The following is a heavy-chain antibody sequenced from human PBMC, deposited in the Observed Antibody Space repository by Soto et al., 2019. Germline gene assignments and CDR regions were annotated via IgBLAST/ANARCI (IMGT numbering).Heavy chain of an antibody. D-gene: IGHD3-22*01. Sequence: SETLSLTCTVSGGSISSGGYYWIWIRQHPGKGLEWIGYIYYSGSTNYNPSLKSRVTISVDTSKNQFSLKLSSVTAADTAVYYCARTLGYYDSSGYYSGSYFDYWGQGTLVTVSS. CDR1: GGSISSGGYY. V-gene: IGHV4-61*08. J-gene: IGHJ4*02. CDR3: ARTLGYYDSSGYYSGSYFDY. CDR2: IYYSGST.